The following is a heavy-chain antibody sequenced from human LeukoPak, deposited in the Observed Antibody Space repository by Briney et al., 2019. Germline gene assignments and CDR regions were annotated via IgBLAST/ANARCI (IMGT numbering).Heavy chain of an antibody. CDR2: ISDDGSDK. J-gene: IGHJ3*02. CDR1: GFTFSTYV. D-gene: IGHD1-7*01. V-gene: IGHV3-30*18. CDR3: AKGLYNWNYLGAFDI. Sequence: GGSLRLSCAASGFTFSTYVMHWIRQAPGKGLEWVAVISDDGSDKYYADSVKGRFTLSRDKPKNMVFLQMNSLRAEDTAVYYCAKGLYNWNYLGAFDIWGQGTMVTVSS.